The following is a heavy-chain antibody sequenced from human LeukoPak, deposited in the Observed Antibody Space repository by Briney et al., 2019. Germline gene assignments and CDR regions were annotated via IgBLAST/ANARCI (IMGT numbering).Heavy chain of an antibody. Sequence: ASVKVSCKASGYSFNTYDISWVRQAPGQGLEWMGWITAKNGNTNYAERLQDRVTMTTDTSTSTAYMELRSLRCDDTAVYYCARFWSDYLPDYWGQGTLVTVSS. J-gene: IGHJ4*02. CDR2: ITAKNGNT. V-gene: IGHV1-18*01. CDR1: GYSFNTYD. D-gene: IGHD3-3*01. CDR3: ARFWSDYLPDY.